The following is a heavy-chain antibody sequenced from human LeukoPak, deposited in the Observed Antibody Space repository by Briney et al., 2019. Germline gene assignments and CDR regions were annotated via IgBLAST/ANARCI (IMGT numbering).Heavy chain of an antibody. J-gene: IGHJ6*02. CDR3: ARDTFVGIAVAADTCYYYGMDV. D-gene: IGHD6-19*01. Sequence: GASVKVSRKASGGTFSSYAISWVRQAPGQGLEWMGGIIPIFGTANYAQKFQGRVTITADESTSTAYMELSSLRSEDTAVYYCARDTFVGIAVAADTCYYYGMDVWGQGTTVTVSS. CDR1: GGTFSSYA. V-gene: IGHV1-69*13. CDR2: IIPIFGTA.